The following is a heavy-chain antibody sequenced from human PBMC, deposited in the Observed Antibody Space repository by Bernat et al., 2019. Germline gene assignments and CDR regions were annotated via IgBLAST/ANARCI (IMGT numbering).Heavy chain of an antibody. J-gene: IGHJ3*02. CDR3: ARGIAAGNDAFDI. Sequence: EVQLVETGGGLIQPGGSLRLSCAASGFTVSSNYMSWVRQAPGKGLEWVSVSYSGGSTYYADSVKGRFTISRDNSKNTLYLQMNSLGAEDTAVYYCARGIAAGNDAFDIWGQGTMVTVSS. D-gene: IGHD6-13*01. V-gene: IGHV3-53*02. CDR2: SYSGGST. CDR1: GFTVSSNY.